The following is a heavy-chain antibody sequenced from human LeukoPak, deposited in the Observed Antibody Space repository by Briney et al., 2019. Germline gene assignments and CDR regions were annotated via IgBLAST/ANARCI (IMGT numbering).Heavy chain of an antibody. Sequence: ASVKVSRKASGYTFTSYAMHWVRQAPGQRLEWMGWINAGNGNTKYSQKFQGRVTITRDTSASTAYMELSSLRSEDTAVYYCAREDYGDYRSVDYWGQGTLVTVSS. J-gene: IGHJ4*02. V-gene: IGHV1-3*01. CDR3: AREDYGDYRSVDY. CDR1: GYTFTSYA. D-gene: IGHD4-17*01. CDR2: INAGNGNT.